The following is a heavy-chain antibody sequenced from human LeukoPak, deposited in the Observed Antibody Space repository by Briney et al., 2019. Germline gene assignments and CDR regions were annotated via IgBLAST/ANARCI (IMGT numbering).Heavy chain of an antibody. CDR3: ARALGNWIDL. J-gene: IGHJ2*01. CDR2: IIPIFGTA. CDR1: GGTFSSYA. D-gene: IGHD1-26*01. V-gene: IGHV1-69*06. Sequence: GSSVKVSCKASGGTFSSYAISWGGQALGKGLEWMGGIIPIFGTANYAQKFQGRVTITADKSTSTAYMELSSLRSEDTAVYYCARALGNWIDLWGRGTLVTVSS.